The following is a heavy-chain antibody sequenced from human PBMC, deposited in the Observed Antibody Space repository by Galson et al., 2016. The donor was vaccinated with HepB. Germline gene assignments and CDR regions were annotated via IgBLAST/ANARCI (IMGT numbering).Heavy chain of an antibody. CDR2: IFPGDSET. Sequence: QSGAEVKKPGESLKISCKTSGYTFTHYWIAWVRQMPGRGLEWMGVIFPGDSETTYSPSFQGQVTISVDRSTATAFLQWDSLKASDTATYFCAREGIGLISPWAHLEFWGQGTPVTVSS. J-gene: IGHJ4*02. CDR3: AREGIGLISPWAHLEF. CDR1: GYTFTHYW. V-gene: IGHV5-51*01. D-gene: IGHD2-2*03.